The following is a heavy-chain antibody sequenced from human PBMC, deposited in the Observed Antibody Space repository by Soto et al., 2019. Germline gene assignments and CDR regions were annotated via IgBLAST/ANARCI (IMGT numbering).Heavy chain of an antibody. Sequence: SETLSLTCSVSGDSISSDDYFWAWIRQPPGQALEYIGYIYKSATTYYNPSFESRVAISLDTSKSQFSLNVTSVTAADTAVYFCARGRYCLAGRCFPNWFDSWGQGTLVTVSS. V-gene: IGHV4-30-4*01. CDR1: GDSISSDDYF. CDR3: ARGRYCLAGRCFPNWFDS. CDR2: IYKSATT. J-gene: IGHJ5*01. D-gene: IGHD2-15*01.